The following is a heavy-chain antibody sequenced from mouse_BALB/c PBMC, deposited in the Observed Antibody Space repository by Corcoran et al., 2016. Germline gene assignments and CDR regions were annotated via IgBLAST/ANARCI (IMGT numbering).Heavy chain of an antibody. CDR2: IDPANGNT. V-gene: IGHV14-3*02. Sequence: EVQLQQTGAELVKPGASVKLSCTASGFNIKDTYMHWVKQRPEQGLEWIGRIDPANGNTKYDPKFQGKVTITADTSSNTAYLQLSSLTSEDTAVYYCARRYYYGRGYFDVWGAGTTVTVSS. CDR3: ARRYYYGRGYFDV. D-gene: IGHD1-1*01. J-gene: IGHJ1*01. CDR1: GFNIKDTY.